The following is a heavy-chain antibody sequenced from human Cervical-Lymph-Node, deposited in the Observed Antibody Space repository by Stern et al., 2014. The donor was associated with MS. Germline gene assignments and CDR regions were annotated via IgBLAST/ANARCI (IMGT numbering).Heavy chain of an antibody. CDR2: IYNTGRT. Sequence: QVQLQESGQGLVKPSETLSLSCTVSGGSVNSDGDYWSWIRQPPGKGLEWIGSIYNTGRTNYNPSVKSRVTISVDMSKNQFSLKLSSVTPADTAMYYCARDRQRAGSEIRGIDVWGQGTTVIVSS. D-gene: IGHD3-10*01. J-gene: IGHJ6*02. CDR1: GGSVNSDGDY. CDR3: ARDRQRAGSEIRGIDV. V-gene: IGHV4-61*08.